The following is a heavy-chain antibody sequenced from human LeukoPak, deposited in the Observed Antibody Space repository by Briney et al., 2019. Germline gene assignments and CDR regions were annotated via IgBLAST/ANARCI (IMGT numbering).Heavy chain of an antibody. CDR2: IYSGGST. Sequence: GSLRLSCAASGFTVNGNYMSWVRQAPGKGLEWVSVIYSGGSTYYADSVKGRFTISRDKSKNTVYLQMNSLGAEDTAVYYCARHRDNLYYYGMDVWGQGTTVTVSS. CDR3: ARHRDNLYYYGMDV. V-gene: IGHV3-53*01. D-gene: IGHD5-24*01. J-gene: IGHJ6*02. CDR1: GFTVNGNY.